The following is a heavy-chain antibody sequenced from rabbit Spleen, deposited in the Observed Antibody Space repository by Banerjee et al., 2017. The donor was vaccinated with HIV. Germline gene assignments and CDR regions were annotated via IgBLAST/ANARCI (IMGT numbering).Heavy chain of an antibody. V-gene: IGHV1S40*01. Sequence: QSLEESGGDLVKPGASLTLTCTASGFSFSSSDYMCWVRQAPGKGLEWIGYIVPIFGVTYYANWVNGRFTISSHNAQNTLYLQLNSLTAADTATYFCARDKELDIWGYEFNLWGQGTLVTVS. J-gene: IGHJ4*01. D-gene: IGHD3-1*01. CDR2: IVPIFGVT. CDR3: ARDKELDIWGYEFNL. CDR1: GFSFSSSDY.